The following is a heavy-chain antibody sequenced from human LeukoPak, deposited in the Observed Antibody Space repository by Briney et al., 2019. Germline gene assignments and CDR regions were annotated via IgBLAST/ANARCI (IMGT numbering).Heavy chain of an antibody. Sequence: ASVKVSCKSSGSTFTNIAISWLRQPHAQGPELMWCINGYNDNTYYYEHSQSRRIIVTDTSTSNAYMELSSLTTDATAMFYYCRVRLFYGDSEPQDYWGQGTLVTVSS. CDR2: INGYNDNT. J-gene: IGHJ4*02. V-gene: IGHV1-18*01. CDR1: GSTFTNIA. D-gene: IGHD4-17*01. CDR3: CRVRLFYGDSEPQDY.